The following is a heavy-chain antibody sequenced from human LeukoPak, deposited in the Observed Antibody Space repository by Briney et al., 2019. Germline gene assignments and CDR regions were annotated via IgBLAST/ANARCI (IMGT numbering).Heavy chain of an antibody. V-gene: IGHV1-2*06. D-gene: IGHD3-10*01. CDR1: GYTFTGYH. Sequence: ASVKVSCKASGYTFTGYHVHWVRQAPGQGLEWVGRINPNSGVTNYAQKFQGRVTMTRHTSITTAHMELSRLRSDDTAVCYCARDRSGILGYYYNGMDVWGQGTTVTVSS. CDR2: INPNSGVT. CDR3: ARDRSGILGYYYNGMDV. J-gene: IGHJ6*02.